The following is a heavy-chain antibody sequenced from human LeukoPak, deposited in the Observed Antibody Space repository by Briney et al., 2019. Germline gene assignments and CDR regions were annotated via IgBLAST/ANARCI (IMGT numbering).Heavy chain of an antibody. D-gene: IGHD3-10*01. CDR3: AKEIFYGSGADYNACFDY. V-gene: IGHV3-30*18. Sequence: GGSLRLSCAASGFTFSSYWMSWVRQAPGKGLEWVAVVSSDGRATYYADSVKGRFTISRDSSKNTLYLQMNSLRTEDTAVYYCAKEIFYGSGADYNACFDYWGQGALVTVSS. CDR1: GFTFSSYW. CDR2: VSSDGRAT. J-gene: IGHJ4*02.